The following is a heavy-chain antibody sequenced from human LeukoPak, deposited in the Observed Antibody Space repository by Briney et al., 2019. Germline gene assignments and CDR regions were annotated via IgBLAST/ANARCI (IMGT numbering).Heavy chain of an antibody. V-gene: IGHV4-39*01. Sequence: SETLSLSCTVSGDSISSSSFHWGWIRQPPGRGLEWVASTHYSGITYYSPSLKSRVTVSVDTFRNRFSLQLSSVTAADTAVYYCVRIYYDSSGYYLTDYYFDSWGQGTLVTVSS. CDR1: GDSISSSSFH. CDR3: VRIYYDSSGYYLTDYYFDS. J-gene: IGHJ4*02. CDR2: THYSGIT. D-gene: IGHD3-22*01.